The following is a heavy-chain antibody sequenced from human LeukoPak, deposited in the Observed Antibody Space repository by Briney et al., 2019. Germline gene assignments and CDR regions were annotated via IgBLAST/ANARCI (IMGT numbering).Heavy chain of an antibody. CDR1: GFTFSNAW. V-gene: IGHV3-15*01. CDR3: TTDLGSITPDY. J-gene: IGHJ4*02. D-gene: IGHD3-10*01. Sequence: PGGSLRLSCAASGFTFSNAWKSWVRQAPGKGLEWVGRIKSKTDGGTTDYAAPVKGRFTISRDDSKNTLYLQMNSLKTEDTAVYYCTTDLGSITPDYWGQGTLVTVSS. CDR2: IKSKTDGGTT.